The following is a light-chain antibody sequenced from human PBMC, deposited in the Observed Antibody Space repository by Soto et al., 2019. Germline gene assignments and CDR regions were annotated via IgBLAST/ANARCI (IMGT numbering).Light chain of an antibody. CDR1: QSISNW. J-gene: IGKJ1*01. V-gene: IGKV1-5*01. CDR2: DAS. CDR3: QQYNTYSPWT. Sequence: DIRMTQSPSTLSASVGDRVTITCRASQSISNWLAWYQQKPGRAPNLLIYDASSLETGVPSRFSGSGSGTEFTLTISSLQPDDFATYYCQQYNTYSPWTFGQGTKVAIK.